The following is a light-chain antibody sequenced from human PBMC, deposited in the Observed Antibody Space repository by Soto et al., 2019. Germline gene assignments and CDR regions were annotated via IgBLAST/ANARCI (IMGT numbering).Light chain of an antibody. CDR2: GTS. Sequence: MVLTQAPGTLSLSRGEGAALSFRASQSVSSRYLAWYQQKPGQAPRLLIYGTSTRATGIPDRFSGSGYGTDFTLSINRLEPEDFAVYYCQQYGSSLSTFGQGTKVDIK. CDR3: QQYGSSLST. V-gene: IGKV3-20*01. CDR1: QSVSSRY. J-gene: IGKJ1*01.